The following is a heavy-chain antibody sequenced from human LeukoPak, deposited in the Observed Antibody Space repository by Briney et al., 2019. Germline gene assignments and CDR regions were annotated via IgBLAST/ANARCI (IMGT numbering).Heavy chain of an antibody. CDR2: ISWNSGSI. CDR3: AKARGSAFDY. Sequence: PGGSLRLSCAASGFTFDDYAMHWVRQAPGKGLEWVSGISWNSGSIGYADSVKGRFTISRDNAKNSLYLQMNSLRAEDTALYYCAKARGSAFDYWGQGILVTVSS. J-gene: IGHJ4*02. V-gene: IGHV3-9*01. CDR1: GFTFDDYA. D-gene: IGHD3-16*01.